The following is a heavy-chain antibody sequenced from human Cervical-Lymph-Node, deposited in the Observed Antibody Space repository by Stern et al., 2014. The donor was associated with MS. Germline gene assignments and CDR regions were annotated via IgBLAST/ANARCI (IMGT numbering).Heavy chain of an antibody. V-gene: IGHV1-18*01. D-gene: IGHD2-15*01. J-gene: IGHJ3*02. CDR3: ARGLLGSENAFDI. CDR1: GYTFTSYG. CDR2: ISAYIGNT. Sequence: VQLVESGAEVKKPGASVKVSCKASGYTFTSYGISWVRQAPGQGLEWMGWISAYIGNTNDAKKQQGRVTMTTGTSTGTAYMELRSLRSDDTAVYYCARGLLGSENAFDIWGQGTMVTVSS.